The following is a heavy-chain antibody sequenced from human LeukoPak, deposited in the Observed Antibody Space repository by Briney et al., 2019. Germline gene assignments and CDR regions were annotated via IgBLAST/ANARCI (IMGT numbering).Heavy chain of an antibody. V-gene: IGHV3-23*01. J-gene: IGHJ4*02. D-gene: IGHD1-26*01. Sequence: GGSLRLSCAASGFTFNNYAMTWVRQAPGKGLEWVSAISGSGGGTHYADSVKGRFTISRDNSKDTLYLQMNSLRAEDTAVYYCAKAVVGAIYFDYWGQGTLVTVSS. CDR3: AKAVVGAIYFDY. CDR2: ISGSGGGT. CDR1: GFTFNNYA.